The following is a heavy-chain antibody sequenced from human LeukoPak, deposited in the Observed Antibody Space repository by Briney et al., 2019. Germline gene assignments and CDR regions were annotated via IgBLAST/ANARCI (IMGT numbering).Heavy chain of an antibody. D-gene: IGHD3-3*01. J-gene: IGHJ4*02. Sequence: GGSLRLSCAASGFTFSSYAMSWVRQAPGKGLEWVSAISGSGGSTYYADSVKGRFTISRDDSKNTLYLQMNSLRAEDTAVYYCANPGYDFWSGYSTGYFDYWGQGTLVTVSS. CDR3: ANPGYDFWSGYSTGYFDY. CDR1: GFTFSSYA. V-gene: IGHV3-23*01. CDR2: ISGSGGST.